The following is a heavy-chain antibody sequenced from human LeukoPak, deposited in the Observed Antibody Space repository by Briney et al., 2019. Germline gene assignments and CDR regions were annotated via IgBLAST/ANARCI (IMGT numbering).Heavy chain of an antibody. Sequence: SETLSLTCTVSGGSISSYYWSWIRQPAGKGREWIGRIYTSGSTNYNPSLKSRVTMSVDTSKNQFSLKLSSVTAADTAVYYCARDSCSSASCYNNWFDPWGQGTLVTVSS. J-gene: IGHJ5*02. V-gene: IGHV4-4*07. CDR2: IYTSGST. CDR3: ARDSCSSASCYNNWFDP. CDR1: GGSISSYY. D-gene: IGHD2-2*02.